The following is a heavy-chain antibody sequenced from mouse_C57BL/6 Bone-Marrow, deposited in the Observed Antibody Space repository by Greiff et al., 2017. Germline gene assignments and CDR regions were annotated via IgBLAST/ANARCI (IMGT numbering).Heavy chain of an antibody. CDR3: ARSYYGSSYSAWFAY. CDR2: IGPGSGST. V-gene: IGHV1-77*01. D-gene: IGHD1-1*01. J-gene: IGHJ3*01. Sequence: QVQLQQSGAELVKPGASVKISCKASGYTFTDYYINWVKQGPGQGLEWIGKIGPGSGSTYYNEKFKGKATLTADKSSSTAYMQLSSLTSEDSAVYFCARSYYGSSYSAWFAYWGQGTLVTVSA. CDR1: GYTFTDYY.